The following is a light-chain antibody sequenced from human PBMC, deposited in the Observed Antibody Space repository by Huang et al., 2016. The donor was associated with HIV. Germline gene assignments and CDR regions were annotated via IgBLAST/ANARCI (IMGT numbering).Light chain of an antibody. CDR3: QQYYSYRT. J-gene: IGKJ1*01. Sequence: AIRMTQSPSSLSASTGDRVNITCRASQDINNFLAWYQQKPGKAPNLWIDAASILETGVPSRFSGSGSGTEFNLSISCLQSEDFATYYCQQYYSYRTFGQGTQVEIK. V-gene: IGKV1-8*01. CDR2: AAS. CDR1: QDINNF.